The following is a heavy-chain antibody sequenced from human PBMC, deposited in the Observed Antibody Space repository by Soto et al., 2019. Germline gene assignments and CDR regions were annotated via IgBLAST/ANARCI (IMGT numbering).Heavy chain of an antibody. V-gene: IGHV3-7*01. D-gene: IGHD3-22*01. CDR1: GFTFSSYW. J-gene: IGHJ6*02. CDR2: IKQDGSEK. CDR3: ARDPVTVVITPNQTQTYYYYGMDV. Sequence: EVQLVESGGGLVQPGGSLRLSCAASGFTFSSYWMSWVRQAPGKGLEWVANIKQDGSEKYYVDSVKGRFTISRDNAKNSLYLQMNSLRAEDTAVYYCARDPVTVVITPNQTQTYYYYGMDVWGQGTTVTVSS.